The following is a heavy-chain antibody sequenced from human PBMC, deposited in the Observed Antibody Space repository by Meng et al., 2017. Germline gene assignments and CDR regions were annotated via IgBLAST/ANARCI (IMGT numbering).Heavy chain of an antibody. CDR1: GFTFSSYG. Sequence: GGSLRLSCAASGFTFSSYGMHWVRQAPGKGLEWVAVIWYDGSNKYYADSVKGRFTISRDNSKNTLYLQMNSLRPEDTARYYCAKDRLRAVASFPERHGMDVWGQGTTVTVSS. D-gene: IGHD1-14*01. CDR2: IWYDGSNK. J-gene: IGHJ6*02. V-gene: IGHV3-30*02. CDR3: AKDRLRAVASFPERHGMDV.